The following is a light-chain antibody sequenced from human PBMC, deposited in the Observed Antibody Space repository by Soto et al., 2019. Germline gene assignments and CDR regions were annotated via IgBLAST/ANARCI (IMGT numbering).Light chain of an antibody. V-gene: IGKV3-20*01. J-gene: IGKJ1*01. Sequence: EIVLTQSPGTLSLSPGERATLSCRASQSVSSSYLAWYQQKPGQAPRLLIYGASSRATGIPDRFSGSVSGTDFALTISRLEPEGFAVYYCQQYGSSPTFGQGTKVEIK. CDR1: QSVSSSY. CDR2: GAS. CDR3: QQYGSSPT.